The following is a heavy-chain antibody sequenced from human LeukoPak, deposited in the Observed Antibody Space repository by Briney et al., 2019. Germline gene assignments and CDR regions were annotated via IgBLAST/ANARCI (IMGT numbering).Heavy chain of an antibody. V-gene: IGHV4-34*01. CDR2: INHSGGT. D-gene: IGHD2-15*01. CDR1: GESFSGYG. CDR3: ARGYTPIPRYCSGGTCYDRHYYGMDV. Sequence: SDTVCHTYAVVGESFSGYGWSCFRQPPGKGLVCIGGINHSGGTNYSPSLKPRVTLSVDTSKNQFSLKLSSVTAAATPVYYCARGYTPIPRYCSGGTCYDRHYYGMDVWGQGTTVTVSS. J-gene: IGHJ6*02.